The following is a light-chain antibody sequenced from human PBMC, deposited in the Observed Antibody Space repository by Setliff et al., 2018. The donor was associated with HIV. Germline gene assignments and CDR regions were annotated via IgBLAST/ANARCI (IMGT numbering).Light chain of an antibody. J-gene: IGLJ1*01. CDR1: NIGSKS. V-gene: IGLV3-21*04. CDR2: YDS. Sequence: ELTQPPSVSVAPGKTARITCGGNNIGSKSVHWYQQKPGQAPVLVIYYDSDRPSGIPERFSGSNSGNTATLTISRVEAGDEADYYCQVWDSSSDHPYVFGTGTKVTVL. CDR3: QVWDSSSDHPYV.